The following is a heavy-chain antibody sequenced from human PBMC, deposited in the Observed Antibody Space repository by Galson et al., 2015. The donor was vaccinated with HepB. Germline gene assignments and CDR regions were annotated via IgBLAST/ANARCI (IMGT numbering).Heavy chain of an antibody. Sequence: PALVKPTQTLTLTCTFSGFSLSTSGMCVSWIRQPPGKALEWLALIDWDDDQYYSTSLKTRLTISKDTSKNQVVFTMTNMDPVDTATYYCARSLDSYSSGWYLDYWGQGTLVTVSS. V-gene: IGHV2-70*01. D-gene: IGHD6-13*01. CDR1: GFSLSTSGMC. CDR2: IDWDDDQ. CDR3: ARSLDSYSSGWYLDY. J-gene: IGHJ4*02.